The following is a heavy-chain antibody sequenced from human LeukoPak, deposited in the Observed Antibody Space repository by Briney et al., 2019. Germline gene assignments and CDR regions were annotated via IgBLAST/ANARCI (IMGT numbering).Heavy chain of an antibody. Sequence: PGGPLRLSCAASGFTFDDYGMSSVRQAPGKGLEWVSGINWNGGSTGYADSVKGRFTISRDNAKNSLYLQMNSLRAEDTALYYCARSHVVVVTAANDYWGQGTLVSVSS. CDR2: INWNGGST. D-gene: IGHD2-21*02. CDR1: GFTFDDYG. J-gene: IGHJ4*02. CDR3: ARSHVVVVTAANDY. V-gene: IGHV3-20*04.